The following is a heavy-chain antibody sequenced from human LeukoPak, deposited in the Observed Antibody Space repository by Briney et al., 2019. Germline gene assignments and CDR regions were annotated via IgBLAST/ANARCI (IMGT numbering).Heavy chain of an antibody. CDR2: ISAYNGNT. V-gene: IGHV1-18*01. CDR1: GYTFTSYG. Sequence: ASVKVSCKASGYTFTSYGISWVRQAPGQGLEWMGWISAYNGNTNYAQKLQGRVTMTTDTSTSTAYMELRSLRSDDTAVYYCARDPPKRPKGVLVPAAPLPFDYWGQGTLVTVSS. D-gene: IGHD2-2*01. J-gene: IGHJ4*02. CDR3: ARDPPKRPKGVLVPAAPLPFDY.